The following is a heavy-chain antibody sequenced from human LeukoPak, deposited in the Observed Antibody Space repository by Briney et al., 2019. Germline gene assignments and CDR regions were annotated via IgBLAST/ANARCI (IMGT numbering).Heavy chain of an antibody. V-gene: IGHV1-69*05. Sequence: SVKVSCKASGGTFSSYAISWVRQAPGQGLEWMGGIIPIFGTANYAQKFQGRVTMTRNTSIRTAYMELSSLRSEDTAVYYCGMGTVAAYIDFWGQGTLVTVSS. J-gene: IGHJ4*02. CDR3: GMGTVAAYIDF. CDR2: IIPIFGTA. CDR1: GGTFSSYA. D-gene: IGHD6-19*01.